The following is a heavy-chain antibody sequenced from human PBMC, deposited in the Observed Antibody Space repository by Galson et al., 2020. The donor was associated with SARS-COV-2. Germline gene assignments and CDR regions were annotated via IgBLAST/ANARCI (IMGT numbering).Heavy chain of an antibody. J-gene: IGHJ4*02. Sequence: GGSLRLSCAASGFTFSSYGMHWVRQAPGKGLEWVAVIWYDGSNKYYADSVKGRFTISRDNSKNTLYLQMNSLRAEDTAVYYCARALPTYYYDRSGFEPEGGFDYWGQGTLVTVSS. CDR3: ARALPTYYYDRSGFEPEGGFDY. CDR2: IWYDGSNK. CDR1: GFTFSSYG. D-gene: IGHD3-22*01. V-gene: IGHV3-33*01.